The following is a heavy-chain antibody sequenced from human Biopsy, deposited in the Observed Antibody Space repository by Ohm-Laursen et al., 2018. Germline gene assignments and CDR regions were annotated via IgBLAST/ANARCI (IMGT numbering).Heavy chain of an antibody. CDR3: ARGVTIFAELITRIDY. D-gene: IGHD3-3*01. CDR1: GGGFKSYA. V-gene: IGHV1-69*06. J-gene: IGHJ4*02. CDR2: IIPITRTV. Sequence: GASVKVSCKASGGGFKSYALSWVRQAPGQGLEWLGGIIPITRTVKSAQRLEGRLTITADTSTDTAFLELRSLRSDDTAVYYCARGVTIFAELITRIDYWGQGTLVTVSS.